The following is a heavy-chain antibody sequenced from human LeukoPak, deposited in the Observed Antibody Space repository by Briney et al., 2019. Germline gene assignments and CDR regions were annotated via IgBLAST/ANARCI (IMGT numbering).Heavy chain of an antibody. CDR1: GGSISSYY. Sequence: SETLSLTCTVSGGSISSYYWSWIRQPPGKGLEWIGEINHSGSTNYNPSLKSRVTISVDTSKNQFSLKPSSVTAADTAVYYCARGRVYCSGGSCYWSTGFRAFDIWGQGTMVTVSS. CDR2: INHSGST. V-gene: IGHV4-34*01. D-gene: IGHD2-15*01. J-gene: IGHJ3*02. CDR3: ARGRVYCSGGSCYWSTGFRAFDI.